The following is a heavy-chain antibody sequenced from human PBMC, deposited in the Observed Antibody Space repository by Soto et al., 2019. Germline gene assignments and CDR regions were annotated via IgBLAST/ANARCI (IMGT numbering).Heavy chain of an antibody. D-gene: IGHD5-12*01. CDR2: IKRDGSEK. CDR3: ARDPNIVATMGSIYYYYGMDV. CDR1: GFTFSTYW. V-gene: IGHV3-7*01. J-gene: IGHJ6*02. Sequence: GSLRLSCAASGFTFSTYWMTWVRQAPGKGLEWVANIKRDGSEKYYVDSVKGRFTISRDNAKNSLSLQMSSLRAEDTAVYYCARDPNIVATMGSIYYYYGMDVWGQGTTVTVSS.